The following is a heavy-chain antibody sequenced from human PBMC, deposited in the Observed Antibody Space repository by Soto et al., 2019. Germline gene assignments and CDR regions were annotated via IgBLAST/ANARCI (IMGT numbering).Heavy chain of an antibody. Sequence: PSETLSLTCTVSSDSISNSYCSWFRQPPGKGLEWIGYVYDGGNTNYNPSLKSRVTISVDTSKNQFSLKLSSVTAADTAVYYCARVPELGYYYGMDVWGQGTTVTVSS. CDR3: ARVPELGYYYGMDV. J-gene: IGHJ6*02. CDR1: SDSISNSY. CDR2: VYDGGNT. V-gene: IGHV4-59*12. D-gene: IGHD3-10*01.